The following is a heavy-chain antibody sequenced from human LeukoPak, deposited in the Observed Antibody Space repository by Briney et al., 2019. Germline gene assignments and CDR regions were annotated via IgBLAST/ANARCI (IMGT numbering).Heavy chain of an antibody. CDR1: GGSIRSSYYY. CDR2: IYYSGSA. Sequence: SETLSLTCIVSGGSIRSSYYYWSWIRQPPGKGLEWIGSIYYSGSAYYTPSLKSRLTISVDTSKNQFSLNLSSVTAADTAVYYCAIVSSLRDGHNYPPFDCWGQGTLVTVSS. CDR3: AIVSSLRDGHNYPPFDC. D-gene: IGHD5-24*01. J-gene: IGHJ4*02. V-gene: IGHV4-39*01.